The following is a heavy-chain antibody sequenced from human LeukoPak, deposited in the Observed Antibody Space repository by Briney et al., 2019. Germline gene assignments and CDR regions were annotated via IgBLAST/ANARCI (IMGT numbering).Heavy chain of an antibody. D-gene: IGHD2-21*01. CDR3: AKAPVTTCSGAYCYPFDY. V-gene: IGHV3-23*01. CDR2: ISVSGNT. J-gene: IGHJ4*02. Sequence: GGSLRLSCAASGFTLSSYAMSWVRQAPGKGLEWVSAISVSGNTYHADSVKGRFTLSRDSSKNTLYLQMNRLRAEDAAVYYCAKAPVTTCSGAYCYPFDYWGQGTLVTVSS. CDR1: GFTLSSYA.